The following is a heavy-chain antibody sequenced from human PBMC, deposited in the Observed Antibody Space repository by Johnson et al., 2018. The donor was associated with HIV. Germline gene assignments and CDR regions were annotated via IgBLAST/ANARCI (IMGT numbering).Heavy chain of an antibody. J-gene: IGHJ3*02. Sequence: VQLVESGGGVVQPGRSLRLSCAASGFTFSSYGMHWVRQAPGKGLEWVAVISYDGSNKYYADSVKCRFTISRDNSKNTRYLQMNSLRAEDTAVYYCARDRRDDDAFDSWGQGTMVTVSS. CDR1: GFTFSSYG. CDR3: ARDRRDDDAFDS. CDR2: ISYDGSNK. V-gene: IGHV3-30*03.